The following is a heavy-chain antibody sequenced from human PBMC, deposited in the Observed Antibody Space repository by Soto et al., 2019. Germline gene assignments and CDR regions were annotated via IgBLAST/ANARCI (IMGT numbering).Heavy chain of an antibody. CDR3: ARDHGDILRFLEWLLYPTYFDY. CDR1: GYTFTSYG. Sequence: GASVKVSCKASGYTFTSYGISWVRQAPGQGLEWMGWISAYNGNTNYAQKLQGRVTMTTDTSTSTAYMELRSLRSDDTAVYYCARDHGDILRFLEWLLYPTYFDYWGQGTLVTVSS. D-gene: IGHD3-3*01. V-gene: IGHV1-18*01. CDR2: ISAYNGNT. J-gene: IGHJ4*02.